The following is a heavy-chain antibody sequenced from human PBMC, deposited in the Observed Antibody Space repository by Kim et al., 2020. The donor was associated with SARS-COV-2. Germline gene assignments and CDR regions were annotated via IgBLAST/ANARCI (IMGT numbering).Heavy chain of an antibody. D-gene: IGHD2-2*01. CDR3: ARGVVPAAVWGHRVPHLAPYDP. CDR1: GYTFTSYG. J-gene: IGHJ5*02. CDR2: ISAYNGNT. Sequence: ASVKVSCKASGYTFTSYGISWVRQAPGQGLEWMGWISAYNGNTNYAQKLQGRVTMTTDTSTSTAYMELRSLRSDDTAVYYCARGVVPAAVWGHRVPHLAPYDPWGQGTLVTVSS. V-gene: IGHV1-18*04.